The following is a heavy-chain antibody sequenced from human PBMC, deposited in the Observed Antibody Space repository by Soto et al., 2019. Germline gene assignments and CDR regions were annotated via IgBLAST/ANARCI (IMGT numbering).Heavy chain of an antibody. V-gene: IGHV3-72*01. Sequence: EVQLVESGGGLVQPGGSLRLSCAASGFIFSDQYMDWVRQAPGKGLEWVGRTRNKANRYTTEYAASVKGRFTISRDDSKNSLHLLMNSLNTEDTAVYYCATVTQYYYYIDVWGKGTTVTVSS. CDR2: TRNKANRYTT. D-gene: IGHD1-20*01. J-gene: IGHJ6*03. CDR1: GFIFSDQY. CDR3: ATVTQYYYYIDV.